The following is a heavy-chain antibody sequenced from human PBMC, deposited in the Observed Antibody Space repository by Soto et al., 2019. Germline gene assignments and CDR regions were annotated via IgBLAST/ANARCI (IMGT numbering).Heavy chain of an antibody. CDR2: INPNSGGT. CDR1: GYTFTGYY. CDR3: ARLAGITMVRGDAFDI. Sequence: GASVKVSCKASGYTFTGYYMHWVRQAPGQGLEWMGWINPNSGGTNYAQKFQGRVTMTRDTSISTAYMELGRLRSDDTAVYYCARLAGITMVRGDAFDIWGQGTMVTVSS. D-gene: IGHD3-10*01. V-gene: IGHV1-2*02. J-gene: IGHJ3*02.